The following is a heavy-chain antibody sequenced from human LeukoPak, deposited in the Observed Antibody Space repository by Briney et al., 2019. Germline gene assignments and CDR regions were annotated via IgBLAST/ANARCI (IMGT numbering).Heavy chain of an antibody. D-gene: IGHD5-18*01. J-gene: IGHJ6*02. CDR2: IIPILGIA. V-gene: IGHV1-69*04. CDR1: GGTFSSYA. Sequence: GASVKVSCRASGGTFSSYAISWVRQAPGQGLEWMGRIIPILGIANYAQKFQGRVTITADKSTSTAYMELSSLRSEDTAVYYCARPSGDQLWFQGYYYYGMDVWGQGTTVTVSS. CDR3: ARPSGDQLWFQGYYYYGMDV.